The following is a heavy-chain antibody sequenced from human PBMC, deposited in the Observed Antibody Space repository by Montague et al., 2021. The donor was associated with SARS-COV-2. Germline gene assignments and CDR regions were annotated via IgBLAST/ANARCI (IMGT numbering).Heavy chain of an antibody. CDR3: ASGRMVPYSSSWTTLYYYYGMDV. CDR2: TYYRSKWYN. J-gene: IGHJ6*02. V-gene: IGHV6-1*01. Sequence: CAISGESVSSNSAAWNWIRQSPSRGLEWLGRTYYRSKWYNDYAVSVKSRITINPDTSKNQFSLQLNSVTPEDTAVYYCASGRMVPYSSSWTTLYYYYGMDVGGQGTTVTVSS. D-gene: IGHD6-13*01. CDR1: GESVSSNSAA.